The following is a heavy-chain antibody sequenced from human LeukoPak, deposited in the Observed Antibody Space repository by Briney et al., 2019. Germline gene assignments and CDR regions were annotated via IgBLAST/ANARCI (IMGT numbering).Heavy chain of an antibody. V-gene: IGHV1-69*04. Sequence: ASVKVSCKASGGTFSSYTISWVRQAPGQGLEWMGRIIPILGIANYAQKFQGRVTITADKSTSTAYMELSSLRSEDTAVYCCARDAGGGWYSVYWGQGTLVTVSS. CDR1: GGTFSSYT. D-gene: IGHD6-19*01. CDR3: ARDAGGGWYSVY. J-gene: IGHJ4*02. CDR2: IIPILGIA.